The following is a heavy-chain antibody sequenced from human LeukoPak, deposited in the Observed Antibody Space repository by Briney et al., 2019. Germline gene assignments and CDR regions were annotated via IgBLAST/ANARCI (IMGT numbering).Heavy chain of an antibody. J-gene: IGHJ4*02. Sequence: GGSLRLSCAASGFTFSSYEMNWVRQAPGKGLEWVSYISSSGSTIYYADSVKGRFTISRDNAKNSLYLQMNSLRAEDTAVYYCAKDPGGRYYDFWSGYKFDYWGQGTLVTVSS. V-gene: IGHV3-48*03. CDR2: ISSSGSTI. D-gene: IGHD3-3*01. CDR3: AKDPGGRYYDFWSGYKFDY. CDR1: GFTFSSYE.